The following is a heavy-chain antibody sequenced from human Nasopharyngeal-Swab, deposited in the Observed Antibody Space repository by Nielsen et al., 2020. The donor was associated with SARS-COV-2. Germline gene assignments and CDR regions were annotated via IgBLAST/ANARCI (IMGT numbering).Heavy chain of an antibody. D-gene: IGHD5-12*01. CDR2: IWSDGKTT. CDR1: GFSFNNHG. J-gene: IGHJ3*02. CDR3: AREGPYSGTNVFDN. Sequence: GESLKISCAASGFSFNNHGMHWVRQAPGKGLEWVAVIWSDGKTTKYADSVKGRLTISRDKSRNPLYLQMNNLRVEDTAIYYCAREGPYSGTNVFDNWGQGTMVTVSS. V-gene: IGHV3-33*01.